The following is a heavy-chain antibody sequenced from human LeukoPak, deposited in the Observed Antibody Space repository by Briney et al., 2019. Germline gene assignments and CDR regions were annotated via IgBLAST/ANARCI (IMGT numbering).Heavy chain of an antibody. J-gene: IGHJ6*02. Sequence: SVKVSCKASGGTFSSYAISWVRQAPGRGLEWMGGIIPIFGTANYAQKFQGRVTITADESTSTAYMELRSLRSDDTAVYYCAREYTYSSSWYHYYYGMDVWGQGTTVTVSS. CDR3: AREYTYSSSWYHYYYGMDV. CDR2: IIPIFGTA. V-gene: IGHV1-69*13. CDR1: GGTFSSYA. D-gene: IGHD6-13*01.